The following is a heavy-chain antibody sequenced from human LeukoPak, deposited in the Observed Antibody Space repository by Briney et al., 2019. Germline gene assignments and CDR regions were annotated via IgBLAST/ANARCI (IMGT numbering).Heavy chain of an antibody. CDR2: INSDGSST. CDR1: GFTFSSYW. J-gene: IGHJ6*04. Sequence: GGSLRLSCVASGFTFSSYWMHWVRQAPGKGLVWVSRINSDGSSTSYADSVKGRFTISRDNAKNTLYLQMNSLRAEDTAVYYCARDQYITMVRGVIAYYYGMDVWGKGTTVTVSS. CDR3: ARDQYITMVRGVIAYYYGMDV. V-gene: IGHV3-74*01. D-gene: IGHD3-10*01.